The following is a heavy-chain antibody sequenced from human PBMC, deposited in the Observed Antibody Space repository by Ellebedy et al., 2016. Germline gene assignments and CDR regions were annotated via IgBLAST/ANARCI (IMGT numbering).Heavy chain of an antibody. CDR1: GGSFSGYY. V-gene: IGHV4-34*01. CDR3: ARLPSEDIVATFDY. CDR2: INHSGST. J-gene: IGHJ4*02. D-gene: IGHD5-12*01. Sequence: GSLRLSCAVYGGSFSGYYWSWIRQPPGKGLEWIGEINHSGSTYYNPSLKSRVTISVDTSKNQFSLKLSSVTATDTAVYYCARLPSEDIVATFDYWGQGTLVTVSS.